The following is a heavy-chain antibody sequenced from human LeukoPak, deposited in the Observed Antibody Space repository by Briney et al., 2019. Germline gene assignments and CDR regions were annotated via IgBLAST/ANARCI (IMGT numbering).Heavy chain of an antibody. V-gene: IGHV4-34*01. Sequence: PSETLSLTCAVYGGSFSGYYWSCIRQPPGKGLEWIGEINHSGSTNYNPSLKSRVTISVDTSKNQFSLKLSSVTAADTAVYYCARGYSYGNFDYWGQGTLVTVSS. CDR2: INHSGST. D-gene: IGHD5-18*01. J-gene: IGHJ4*02. CDR3: ARGYSYGNFDY. CDR1: GGSFSGYY.